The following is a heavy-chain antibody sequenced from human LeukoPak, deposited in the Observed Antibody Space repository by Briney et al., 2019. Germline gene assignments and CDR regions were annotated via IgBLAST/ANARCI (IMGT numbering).Heavy chain of an antibody. D-gene: IGHD3-10*01. Sequence: ASVKVSCKASGYTFTSYGISWVRQAPGQGLEWMGWISAYNGNTNYAQKLQGRVTMTTDTSTSTAYMELRSLRSDDTAVYYCARVRGSGSYYPLGGAFDIWGQGTMVTVSS. CDR3: ARVRGSGSYYPLGGAFDI. J-gene: IGHJ3*02. V-gene: IGHV1-18*01. CDR1: GYTFTSYG. CDR2: ISAYNGNT.